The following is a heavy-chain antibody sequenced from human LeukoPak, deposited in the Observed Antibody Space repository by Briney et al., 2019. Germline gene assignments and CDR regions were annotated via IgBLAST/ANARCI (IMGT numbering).Heavy chain of an antibody. D-gene: IGHD4-17*01. CDR2: VYSSGST. J-gene: IGHJ5*02. CDR1: GDSISSYH. CDR3: ARDLGDYGWFDP. V-gene: IGHV4-59*12. Sequence: SETLSLTCSVSGDSISSYHWSWIRQPPGKGLEWIGYVYSSGSTYCSPSLNGRVTMSVDTSKNQFSLNLRSVTAADTAVYYCARDLGDYGWFDPWGQGTLVTVSS.